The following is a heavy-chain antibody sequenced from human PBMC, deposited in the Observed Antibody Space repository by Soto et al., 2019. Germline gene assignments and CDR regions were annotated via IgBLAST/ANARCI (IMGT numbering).Heavy chain of an antibody. CDR3: TRIDIVVVPAAPLFDY. J-gene: IGHJ4*02. CDR1: GFTFGDYA. CDR2: IRSKAYGGTT. V-gene: IGHV3-49*03. D-gene: IGHD2-2*01. Sequence: GGSLRLSCTASGFTFGDYAMSWFRQAPGKGLEWVGFIRSKAYGGTTEYAASVKGRFTISRDDSKSIAYLQMNSLKTEDTAVYYCTRIDIVVVPAAPLFDYWGQRTLVTVSS.